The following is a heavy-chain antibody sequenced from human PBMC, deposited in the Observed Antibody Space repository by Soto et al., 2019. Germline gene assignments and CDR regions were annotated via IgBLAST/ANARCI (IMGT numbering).Heavy chain of an antibody. Sequence: ASVKVSCKVSGYTLTELSMHWVLQAPGKGLEWMGRFDPEDGETIYAQKFQGRVTMTEDTSTDTAYMELSSLRSEDTAVYYCTTDRSRNDGSVYGLLDYWGQGTLVTVSS. V-gene: IGHV1-24*01. CDR3: TTDRSRNDGSVYGLLDY. J-gene: IGHJ4*02. D-gene: IGHD3-22*01. CDR1: GYTLTELS. CDR2: FDPEDGET.